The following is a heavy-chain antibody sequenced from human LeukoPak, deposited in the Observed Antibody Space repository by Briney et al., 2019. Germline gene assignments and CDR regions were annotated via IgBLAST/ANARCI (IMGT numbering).Heavy chain of an antibody. Sequence: GESLKISCQGSGYSSSRYWIGWVRQMPGKGPAWMGIIYPGDSDTQYSPSFQGPVTISADKSISTAYLQWSSLKASDTAMYFCARQAYSSGHDAFDFWGQGTMVTVSS. D-gene: IGHD6-19*01. V-gene: IGHV5-51*01. J-gene: IGHJ3*01. CDR3: ARQAYSSGHDAFDF. CDR2: IYPGDSDT. CDR1: GYSSSRYW.